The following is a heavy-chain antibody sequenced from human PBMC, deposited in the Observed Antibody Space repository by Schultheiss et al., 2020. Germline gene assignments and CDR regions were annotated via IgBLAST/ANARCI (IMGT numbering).Heavy chain of an antibody. CDR1: GYTFTSYA. V-gene: IGHV1-3*01. D-gene: IGHD4-11*01. CDR2: INAGNGNT. CDR3: ARDNTTVISSVTNWFDT. J-gene: IGHJ5*02. Sequence: ASVKVSCKASGYTFTSYAMHWVRQAPGQRLEWMGWINAGNGNTRYSQKFQGRVTISRDTSTSTAYMELRSLRSDDTAVYYCARDNTTVISSVTNWFDTWGEGTLVTVSS.